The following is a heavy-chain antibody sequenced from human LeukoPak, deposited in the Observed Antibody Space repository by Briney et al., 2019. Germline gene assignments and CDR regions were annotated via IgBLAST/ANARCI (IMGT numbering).Heavy chain of an antibody. D-gene: IGHD2-2*01. J-gene: IGHJ6*04. CDR3: AKEGVVVPALDV. V-gene: IGHV3-30-3*01. Sequence: GGSLRLSCAASGFTFSSYAMHWVRQAPGKGLEWVAVISYDGSNKYYADSVKGRFTISRDNSKNTLYLQMNSLRAEDTAVYYCAKEGVVVPALDVWGKGTTVTVSS. CDR2: ISYDGSNK. CDR1: GFTFSSYA.